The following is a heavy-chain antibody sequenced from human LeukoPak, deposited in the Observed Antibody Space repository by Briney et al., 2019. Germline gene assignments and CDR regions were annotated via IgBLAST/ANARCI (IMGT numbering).Heavy chain of an antibody. Sequence: SETLSLTCTVSRGSISSGTYYWGWIRQPPGKGLEWIGTIYYSGSTYYNPSLKSRVTISEDTSKNQFPLKLSSVSAADTAVYYCARHLLIPRSTSNWFDPWGQGTLVTVSS. CDR3: ARHLLIPRSTSNWFDP. CDR2: IYYSGST. J-gene: IGHJ5*02. D-gene: IGHD2/OR15-2a*01. CDR1: RGSISSGTYY. V-gene: IGHV4-39*01.